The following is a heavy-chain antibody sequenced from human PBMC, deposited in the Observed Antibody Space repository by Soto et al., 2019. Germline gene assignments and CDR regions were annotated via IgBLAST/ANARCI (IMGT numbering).Heavy chain of an antibody. CDR3: AKVGHGSGSYSVGIMDV. CDR2: ISGSGGST. V-gene: IGHV3-23*01. CDR1: GFTFSSYA. J-gene: IGHJ6*03. D-gene: IGHD3-10*01. Sequence: GGSLRLSCAASGFTFSSYAMSWVRQAPGKGLEWVSAISGSGGSTYYADSVKGRFTISRDNSKNTLYLQMNSLRAEDTAVYYCAKVGHGSGSYSVGIMDVWGKGTTVTVSS.